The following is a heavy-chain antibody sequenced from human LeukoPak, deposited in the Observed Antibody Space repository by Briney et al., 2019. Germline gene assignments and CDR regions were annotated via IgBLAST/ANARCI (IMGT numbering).Heavy chain of an antibody. CDR3: ASSYTVTTTHY. Sequence: GGSLRLSCAASGFTFSSYAMSWVRQAPGKGLEWVSSISSSSSYIYYADSVKGRFTISRDNAKNSLYLQMNSLRAEDTAVYYCASSYTVTTTHYWGQGTLVTVSS. CDR2: ISSSSSYI. CDR1: GFTFSSYA. D-gene: IGHD4-17*01. V-gene: IGHV3-21*01. J-gene: IGHJ4*02.